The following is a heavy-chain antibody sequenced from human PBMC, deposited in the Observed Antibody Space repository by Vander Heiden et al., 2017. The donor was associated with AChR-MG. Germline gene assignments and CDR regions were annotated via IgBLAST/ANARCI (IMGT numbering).Heavy chain of an antibody. V-gene: IGHV4-39*01. J-gene: IGHJ3*02. Sequence: QLQLQESGPGLVKPSETLSLTCTVPGGSISSSSYYWGWLRQPPGKGLELIGSIYYSGSTYYNPSLKSRVTISVDTSKNQFSLKLSSVTAADTAVYYCARSDSSGYYYLGDAFDIWGQGTMVTVSS. CDR1: GGSISSSSYY. CDR3: ARSDSSGYYYLGDAFDI. CDR2: IYYSGST. D-gene: IGHD3-22*01.